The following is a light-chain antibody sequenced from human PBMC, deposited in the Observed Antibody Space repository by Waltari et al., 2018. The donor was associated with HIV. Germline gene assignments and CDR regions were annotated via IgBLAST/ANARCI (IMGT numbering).Light chain of an antibody. Sequence: SYELTQAPSVSVSPGQTARITCSGDTLAKQYAYWYQQKPGQAPELVMYQDTERPSGIPERFSGSRSGTTVTLTISRVQVADEADYYCQSIDSGGTFVFGTGTKVTVL. CDR1: TLAKQY. CDR2: QDT. CDR3: QSIDSGGTFV. V-gene: IGLV3-25*03. J-gene: IGLJ1*01.